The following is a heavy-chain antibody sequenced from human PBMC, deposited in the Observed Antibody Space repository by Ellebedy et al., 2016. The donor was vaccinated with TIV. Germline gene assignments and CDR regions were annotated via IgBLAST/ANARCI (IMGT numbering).Heavy chain of an antibody. CDR2: ISSSSSTI. D-gene: IGHD3-3*01. Sequence: GESLKISCAASGFTFSSYWMHWVRQAPGKGLEWVSYISSSSSTIYYADSVKGRFTISRDNAKNSLYLQMNSLRDEDTAVYYCASAAALYYDFWSGYSLDAKHYYGMDVWGQGTTVTVSS. CDR3: ASAAALYYDFWSGYSLDAKHYYGMDV. J-gene: IGHJ6*02. CDR1: GFTFSSYW. V-gene: IGHV3-48*02.